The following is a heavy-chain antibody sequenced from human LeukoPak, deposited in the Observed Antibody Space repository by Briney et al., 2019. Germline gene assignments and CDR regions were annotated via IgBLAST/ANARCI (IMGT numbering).Heavy chain of an antibody. CDR2: ISGSGGST. CDR3: AKDPTLGAAA. J-gene: IGHJ4*02. D-gene: IGHD6-25*01. Sequence: GGSLRLSCAASGFTFSSYTMHWIRQAPGKGLEWVSAISGSGGSTYYADSVKGRFTISRDNSKNTLYLQMNSLRAEDTAVYYCAKDPTLGAAAGGQGTLVTVSS. CDR1: GFTFSSYT. V-gene: IGHV3-23*01.